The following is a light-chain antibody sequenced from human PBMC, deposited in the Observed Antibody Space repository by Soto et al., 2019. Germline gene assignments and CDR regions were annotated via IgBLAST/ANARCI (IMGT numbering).Light chain of an antibody. CDR3: QQRSNWPPT. Sequence: EIVLTQSPATLSLSPGERATLSCRASQSVSGYLAWYQQKPGQAPRLLIYDASNRATGIPGRFSGGGSGTDFTLTISSLVPEDFAVYYCQQRSNWPPTFGQGTRLEIK. J-gene: IGKJ5*01. V-gene: IGKV3-11*01. CDR1: QSVSGY. CDR2: DAS.